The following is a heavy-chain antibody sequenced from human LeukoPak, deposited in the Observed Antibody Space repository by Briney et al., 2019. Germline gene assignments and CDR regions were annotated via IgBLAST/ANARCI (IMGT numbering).Heavy chain of an antibody. V-gene: IGHV1-8*01. J-gene: IGHJ6*02. D-gene: IGHD3-22*01. CDR3: ARARTYYYDSSGPGSRDSDGMDV. CDR1: GYTFTSYD. Sequence: GASVKVSCKASGYTFTSYDINWVRQATGQGLEWMGWMNPNSGNTGYAQKFQGRVTMTRNTSISTAYMELSSLRSEDTAVYYCARARTYYYDSSGPGSRDSDGMDVWGQGTTVTVSS. CDR2: MNPNSGNT.